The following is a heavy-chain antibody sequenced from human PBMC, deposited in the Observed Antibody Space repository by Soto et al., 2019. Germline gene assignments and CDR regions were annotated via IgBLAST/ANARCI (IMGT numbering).Heavy chain of an antibody. CDR2: INPNCGGT. D-gene: IGHD3-16*01. V-gene: IGHV1-2*02. J-gene: IGHJ4*02. CDR3: ARPNLGDLDY. Sequence: ASVKISCKASGYNFNGYYVHWVRQAPGQGLEWMGWINPNCGGTNYAQKFQGRVTMSRDTSISAAYMELRRVRYDDRAVYYCARPNLGDLDYWGQGTLVTVSS. CDR1: GYNFNGYY.